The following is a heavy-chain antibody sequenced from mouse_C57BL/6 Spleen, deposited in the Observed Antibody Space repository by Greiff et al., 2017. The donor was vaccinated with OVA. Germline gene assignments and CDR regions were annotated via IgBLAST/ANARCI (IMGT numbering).Heavy chain of an antibody. CDR3: AGGGTTVVAAHYYAMDY. V-gene: IGHV1-66*01. D-gene: IGHD1-1*01. CDR1: GYSFTSYY. J-gene: IGHJ4*01. CDR2: IYPGSGNT. Sequence: QVQLQQSGPELVKPGASVKISCKASGYSFTSYYIHWVKQRPGQGLEWIGWIYPGSGNTKYNEKFKGKATLTADTSSSTAYMQLSSLTSEDSAVYYCAGGGTTVVAAHYYAMDYWGQGTSVTVSS.